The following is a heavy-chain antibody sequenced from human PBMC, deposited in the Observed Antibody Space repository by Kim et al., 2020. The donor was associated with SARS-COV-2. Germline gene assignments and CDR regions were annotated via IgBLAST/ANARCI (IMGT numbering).Heavy chain of an antibody. CDR1: GFTFSGDW. CDR2: IKTDESTA. J-gene: IGHJ4*02. Sequence: GGSLRLSCAASGFTFSGDWMHWVRQAPGEGLVWVSCIKTDESTARYADSVKGRFTISRDNAKSTMSLQMNNLRAEDTAVYYCARGPYIGDKYFNDYWGQG. V-gene: IGHV3-74*01. D-gene: IGHD1-26*01. CDR3: ARGPYIGDKYFNDY.